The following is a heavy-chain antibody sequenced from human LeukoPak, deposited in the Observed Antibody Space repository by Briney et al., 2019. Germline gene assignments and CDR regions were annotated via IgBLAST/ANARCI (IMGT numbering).Heavy chain of an antibody. V-gene: IGHV3-21*01. D-gene: IGHD6-19*01. Sequence: GGSLRLSCAASGFTVSSNYMSWVRQAPGKGLEWVSSISTSSSYIYYAESLKGRFTISRDNDKNSLYLQMNSLRGDDTAVYYCARGDPDISFAVAGEAFDIWGQGTMVTVSS. J-gene: IGHJ3*02. CDR3: ARGDPDISFAVAGEAFDI. CDR2: ISTSSSYI. CDR1: GFTVSSNY.